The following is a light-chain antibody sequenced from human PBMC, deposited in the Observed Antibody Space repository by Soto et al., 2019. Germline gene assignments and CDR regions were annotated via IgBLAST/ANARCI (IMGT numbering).Light chain of an antibody. Sequence: EIVMTQSPATLSVSPGERATLSCRASQSVSSNLAWYQQKPGQAPRLLIYGASTRATGIPARFSGSGSGTEFTLTISSLQSEDFEVYYCQQYNNWRTFGQGTKV. V-gene: IGKV3-15*01. CDR1: QSVSSN. CDR2: GAS. J-gene: IGKJ1*01. CDR3: QQYNNWRT.